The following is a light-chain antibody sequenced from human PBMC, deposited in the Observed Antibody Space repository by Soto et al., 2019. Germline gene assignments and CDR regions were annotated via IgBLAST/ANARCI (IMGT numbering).Light chain of an antibody. V-gene: IGKV3-15*01. CDR3: QQYAGWPRT. CDR2: GAS. CDR1: QSIGTN. Sequence: EPVMTQSPATLSVSPGDRVTLSCRASQSIGTNLLWLQQSPGQPPRLLISGASDRVAGVPDRFSGSGSGTDFTLTISGLQSEDFAVYYCQQYAGWPRTFGQGTKLESK. J-gene: IGKJ2*01.